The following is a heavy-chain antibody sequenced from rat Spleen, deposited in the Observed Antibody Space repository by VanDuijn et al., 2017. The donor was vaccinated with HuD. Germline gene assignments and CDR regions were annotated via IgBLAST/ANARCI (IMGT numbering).Heavy chain of an antibody. Sequence: QVQLKESGPGLVQPSQTLSLTCTVSGFSLTNFGVTWVRQPPGKGLEWIGAIWSGGSTDYSSALKSRLSISRDTSKSQLLLKMNSLQTEDTAIYFCTREGYNNWGAFAYWGQGTLVTVSS. V-gene: IGHV2-15*01. CDR3: TREGYNNWGAFAY. CDR1: GFSLTNFG. D-gene: IGHD1-10*01. J-gene: IGHJ3*01. CDR2: IWSGGST.